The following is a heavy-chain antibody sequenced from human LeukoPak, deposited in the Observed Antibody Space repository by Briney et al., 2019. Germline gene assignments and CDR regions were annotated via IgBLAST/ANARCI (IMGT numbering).Heavy chain of an antibody. CDR2: VTGSGTTK. CDR3: ARERQLVTDY. CDR1: GFSFSTYS. D-gene: IGHD6-6*01. J-gene: IGHJ4*01. Sequence: KPGGSLRLSCVDSGFSFSTYSMNWVRQAPGKGLEWVSSVTGSGTTKYYADSVKGRFVISRDNAKNSLYLQMNSLRAEDTAVYFCARERQLVTDYWGPGTLVTVSS. V-gene: IGHV3-21*06.